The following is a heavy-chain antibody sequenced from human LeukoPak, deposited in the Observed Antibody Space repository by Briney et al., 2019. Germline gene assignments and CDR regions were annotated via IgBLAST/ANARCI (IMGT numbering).Heavy chain of an antibody. Sequence: SETLSLTCTVSGVSISSYFWSWIRQPPGKGLEWIGYVYYNGITNYNPSLKSRVSISLDTSKNQSSLNLNSVTAADTAVYYCASQLGGTTFHWGQGTLVTVSS. CDR1: GVSISSYF. CDR3: ASQLGGTTFH. CDR2: VYYNGIT. V-gene: IGHV4-59*01. J-gene: IGHJ4*02. D-gene: IGHD1-1*01.